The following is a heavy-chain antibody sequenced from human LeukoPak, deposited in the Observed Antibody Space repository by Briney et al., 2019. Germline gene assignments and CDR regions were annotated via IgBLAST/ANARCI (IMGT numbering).Heavy chain of an antibody. Sequence: GGSLRLSCAASGFTFSSYSMNWVRQAPGKGLEWVSYISNSSSTMYYADSVKGRFTISRDNAKNSLYLQMNSLRAEDTAVYYCARALWYSSSWYQDYWGQGTLVTVSS. D-gene: IGHD6-13*01. CDR2: ISNSSSTM. CDR1: GFTFSSYS. CDR3: ARALWYSSSWYQDY. J-gene: IGHJ4*02. V-gene: IGHV3-48*01.